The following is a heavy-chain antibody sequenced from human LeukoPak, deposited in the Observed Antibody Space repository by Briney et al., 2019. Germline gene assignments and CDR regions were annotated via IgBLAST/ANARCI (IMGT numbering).Heavy chain of an antibody. CDR2: SKSQTDGGTT. J-gene: IGHJ4*02. D-gene: IGHD3-10*02. CDR3: TTLSYVGGY. CDR1: GFTFTNAW. V-gene: IGHV3-15*01. Sequence: PGGSLRLSCAASGFTFTNAWMSWVRQAPGKVLEWIGRSKSQTDGGTTDYAAPVKGRFTISRDDSKNTVYLQMNSLRTDDTAVYYCTTLSYVGGYWGQGTLVTASS.